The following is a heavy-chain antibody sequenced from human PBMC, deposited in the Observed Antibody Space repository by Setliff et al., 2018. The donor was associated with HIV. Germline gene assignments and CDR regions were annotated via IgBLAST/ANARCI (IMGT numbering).Heavy chain of an antibody. V-gene: IGHV4-59*01. Sequence: SETLSLTCTVSGGSISRYYWTWIRQPPGKGLEWIGYMYYSGSANYSPSLKSRVTMSVDPSKNQFSLKLSSVTAADTAVYYCARDRPDLYYDSSCDAFDIWGQGTMVTVAS. CDR2: MYYSGSA. D-gene: IGHD3-22*01. CDR3: ARDRPDLYYDSSCDAFDI. J-gene: IGHJ3*02. CDR1: GGSISRYY.